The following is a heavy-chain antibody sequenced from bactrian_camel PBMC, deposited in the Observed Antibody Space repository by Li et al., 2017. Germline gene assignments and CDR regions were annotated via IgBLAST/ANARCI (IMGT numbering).Heavy chain of an antibody. V-gene: IGHV3S54*01. J-gene: IGHJ4*01. CDR3: AAVRGPTYGGSHY. D-gene: IGHD6*01. CDR1: APTYSINC. Sequence: HVQLVESGGGAVQAGGSLRLSCVASAPTYSINCMGWFRQAPGKEREGIATFDSGGITAYAYYAESVKGRFTISIDNAKNTAYLQMSSLKSGDTARYYCAAVRGPTYGGSHYWGQGTQVTVS. CDR2: FDSGGITAYA.